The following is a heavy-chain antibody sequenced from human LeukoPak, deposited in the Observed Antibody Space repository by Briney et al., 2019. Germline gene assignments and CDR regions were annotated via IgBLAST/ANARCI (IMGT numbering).Heavy chain of an antibody. CDR1: GGTFSSYA. Sequence: SVKVSCKASGGTFSSYAISWVRQAPGQGLEWMGGIIPIFGTANYAQKFQGRVTITADESTSTAYMELSSLRSEDTAVYYCARARGVGDDLYYFDYWGQGTLVTVSS. CDR2: IIPIFGTA. D-gene: IGHD3-3*01. CDR3: ARARGVGDDLYYFDY. J-gene: IGHJ4*02. V-gene: IGHV1-69*01.